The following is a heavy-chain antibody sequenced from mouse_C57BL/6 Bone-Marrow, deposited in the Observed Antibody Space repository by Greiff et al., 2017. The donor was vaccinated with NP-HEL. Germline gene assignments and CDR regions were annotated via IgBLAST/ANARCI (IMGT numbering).Heavy chain of an antibody. J-gene: IGHJ2*01. CDR2: ISYSGST. CDR1: GYSITSGYD. D-gene: IGHD1-1*01. CDR3: ARGDYGTRYFDY. Sequence: DVQLQESGPGMVKPSQSLSLTCTVTGYSITSGYDWHWIRHFPGNKLEWMGYISYSGSTNYNPSLKSRISITHDTSKNHFFLKLNSVTTEDTATYYSARGDYGTRYFDYWGQGTTLTVSS. V-gene: IGHV3-1*01.